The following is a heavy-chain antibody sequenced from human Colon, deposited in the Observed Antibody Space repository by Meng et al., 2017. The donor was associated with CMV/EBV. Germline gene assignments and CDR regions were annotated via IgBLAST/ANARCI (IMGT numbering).Heavy chain of an antibody. D-gene: IGHD2/OR15-2a*01. CDR2: INYNGNT. Sequence: QVHLQELRPRVVSPSETLSRTSLVTGCSLRSDLNSCGWRRKPLGKRLGWSRSINYNGNTYYNLSLESRVTISIDTSNNHFYLKLTSVTAADTAVYYCARDCCNYRSWFDPWGQGALVTVSS. J-gene: IGHJ5*02. CDR1: GCSLRSDLNS. V-gene: IGHV4-38-2*02. CDR3: ARDCCNYRSWFDP.